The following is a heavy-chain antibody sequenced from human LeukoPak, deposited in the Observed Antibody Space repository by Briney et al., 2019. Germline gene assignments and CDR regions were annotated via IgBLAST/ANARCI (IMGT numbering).Heavy chain of an antibody. Sequence: ASVKVSCKASGGTFSSYAISWVRQAPEQGLEWMGGIIPIFGTANYAQKFQGRVTITADESTSTAYMELSSLRSEDTAVYYCARVVRPLANWGFHFDYWGQGTLVTVSS. CDR1: GGTFSSYA. V-gene: IGHV1-69*13. J-gene: IGHJ4*02. D-gene: IGHD7-27*01. CDR2: IIPIFGTA. CDR3: ARVVRPLANWGFHFDY.